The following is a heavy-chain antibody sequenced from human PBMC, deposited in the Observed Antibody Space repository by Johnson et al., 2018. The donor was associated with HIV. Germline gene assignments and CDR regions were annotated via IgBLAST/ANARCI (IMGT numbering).Heavy chain of an antibody. CDR3: ARDRGDVSSSRWFGPTRRAFDI. CDR2: IWYDGSNK. D-gene: IGHD6-6*01. J-gene: IGHJ3*02. V-gene: IGHV3-33*08. CDR1: GLNFSDFS. Sequence: QVQLVESGGGVVQPGRSLRLSCAASGLNFSDFSMHWVRQAPGKGLEWVAVIWYDGSNKYYADSVKGRFTISRDNSKNTLYLQMNSLRAEDTAVYYCARDRGDVSSSRWFGPTRRAFDIWGQGTMVTVSS.